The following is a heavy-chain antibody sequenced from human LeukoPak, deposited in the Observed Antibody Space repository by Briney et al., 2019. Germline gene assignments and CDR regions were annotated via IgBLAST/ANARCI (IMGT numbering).Heavy chain of an antibody. CDR3: ARVTGDRGGFDY. CDR2: ISSNGGSK. Sequence: PGGSLRLSCAASGFTLSNYAMHWVRQAPGKGLEYVSAISSNGGSKYYANSVKGRFTISRDNSKNTLYLQMGSLSAEDMAIYYCARVTGDRGGFDYWGQGTLVTVSS. V-gene: IGHV3-64*01. CDR1: GFTLSNYA. D-gene: IGHD7-27*01. J-gene: IGHJ4*02.